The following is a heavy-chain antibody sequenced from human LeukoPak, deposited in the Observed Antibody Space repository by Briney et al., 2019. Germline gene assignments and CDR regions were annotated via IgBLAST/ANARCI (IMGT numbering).Heavy chain of an antibody. CDR3: ASLYGSGKRWVDP. D-gene: IGHD3-10*01. V-gene: IGHV3-72*01. Sequence: PGGSLRLSCAASGFTFSSYEMNWVRQAPGKGLEWVSRTRNKANSYTTEYAASVKGRFTISRDDSKNSLYLQMNSLKTEDTAVYYCASLYGSGKRWVDPWGQGTLVTVSS. CDR2: TRNKANSYTT. J-gene: IGHJ5*02. CDR1: GFTFSSYE.